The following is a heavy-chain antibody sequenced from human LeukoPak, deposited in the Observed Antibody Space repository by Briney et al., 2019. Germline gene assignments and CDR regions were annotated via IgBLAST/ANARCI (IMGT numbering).Heavy chain of an antibody. J-gene: IGHJ4*02. CDR1: GFTFSSYE. D-gene: IGHD3-10*01. CDR3: ARDSHYYGSGSYYNDMDY. CDR2: ISSSGSTI. V-gene: IGHV3-48*03. Sequence: QPGGSLRHSCAASGFTFSSYEMNWVRQAPGKGLEWVSYISSSGSTIHYADSVKGRFTISRDNAKNSLYLQMNSLRAEDTAVYYCARDSHYYGSGSYYNDMDYWGQGTLVTVSS.